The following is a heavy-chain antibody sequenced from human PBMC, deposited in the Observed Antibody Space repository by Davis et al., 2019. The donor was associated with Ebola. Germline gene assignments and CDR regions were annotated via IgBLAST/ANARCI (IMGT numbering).Heavy chain of an antibody. Sequence: GGSLRLSCAASGFTFRNYAMSWVRQAPGKGLEWVSGISGSGDATYYADSVKGRFTVSRDNSRNTLYLQMNSLRAEDTAVYYCAKDRVHGVFPEFWGQGTLVTVSS. CDR2: ISGSGDAT. CDR3: AKDRVHGVFPEF. J-gene: IGHJ4*02. D-gene: IGHD6-6*01. CDR1: GFTFRNYA. V-gene: IGHV3-23*01.